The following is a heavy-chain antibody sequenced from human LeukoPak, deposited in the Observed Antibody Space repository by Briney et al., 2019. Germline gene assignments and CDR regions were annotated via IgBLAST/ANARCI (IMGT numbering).Heavy chain of an antibody. V-gene: IGHV1-2*02. J-gene: IGHJ4*02. Sequence: ASVKVSCKASGYTFTGYYMHWVRQAPGQGLEWMGWINPNSGGTNYAQKFQGRVTMTRDTSISTAYMELSRLRSDDTAVYYCARDLYDVDTGPSFIDYWGQGTLVTVSS. CDR3: ARDLYDVDTGPSFIDY. D-gene: IGHD5-18*01. CDR1: GYTFTGYY. CDR2: INPNSGGT.